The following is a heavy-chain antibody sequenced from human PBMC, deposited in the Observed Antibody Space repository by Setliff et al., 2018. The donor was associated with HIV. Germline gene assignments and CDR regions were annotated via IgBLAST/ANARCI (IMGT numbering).Heavy chain of an antibody. Sequence: ASVKVSCKASGYTFTSLDINWVRQATGQGHEWMGWLNPTSGNTGSAQRFQGRVTMTRNTSIRIAYMELSNLRSEDTAVYYCARGAPGRSCSGGSCSYFDYWGQGTLGTVS. CDR2: LNPTSGNT. V-gene: IGHV1-8*01. J-gene: IGHJ4*02. CDR1: GYTFTSLD. D-gene: IGHD2-15*01. CDR3: ARGAPGRSCSGGSCSYFDY.